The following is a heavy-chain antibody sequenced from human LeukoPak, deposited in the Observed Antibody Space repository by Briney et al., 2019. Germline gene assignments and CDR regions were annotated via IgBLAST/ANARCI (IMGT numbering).Heavy chain of an antibody. CDR1: GASITSTLYY. D-gene: IGHD6-13*01. CDR2: ITDGVNI. J-gene: IGHJ5*02. V-gene: IGHV4-39*07. CDR3: ARGVAAAGPGDPFWFDP. Sequence: NTSETLSLTCAVSGASITSTLYYWGWIRQPPGKGLEWIGGITDGVNIYYNPSLKSRVTILVDTSKNQFSLKLSSVTAADTAVYYCARGVAAAGPGDPFWFDPWGQGTLVTVSS.